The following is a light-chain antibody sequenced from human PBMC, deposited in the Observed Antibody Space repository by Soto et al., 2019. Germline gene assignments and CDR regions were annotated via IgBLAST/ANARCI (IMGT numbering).Light chain of an antibody. CDR3: QQYVISPLT. V-gene: IGKV3-20*01. CDR2: GAS. CDR1: QSVTNSY. Sequence: EIVLTQSPGTLSLSPGERATLSCRASQSVTNSYLAWYQQKPGQAPRLLIYGASSRATGIPDRFSGSGSGTDFTLTISRLEPEDFAVYYCQQYVISPLTFGQGTKVEIK. J-gene: IGKJ1*01.